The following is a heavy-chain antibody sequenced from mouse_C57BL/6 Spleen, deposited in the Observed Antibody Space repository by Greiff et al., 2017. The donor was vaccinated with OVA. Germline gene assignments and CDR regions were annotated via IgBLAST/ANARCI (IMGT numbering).Heavy chain of an antibody. J-gene: IGHJ2*01. CDR3: VRNIKSNYFDY. CDR2: IRSKSNNYAT. V-gene: IGHV10-1*01. CDR1: GFSFNTYA. Sequence: EVKLVESGGGLVQPKGSLKLSCAASGFSFNTYAMNWVRQAPGKGLEWVARIRSKSNNYATYYADSVKDRFTISRDDSESMLYLQMNNLKTEDTAMYYCVRNIKSNYFDYWGQGTTLTVSS. D-gene: IGHD1-3*01.